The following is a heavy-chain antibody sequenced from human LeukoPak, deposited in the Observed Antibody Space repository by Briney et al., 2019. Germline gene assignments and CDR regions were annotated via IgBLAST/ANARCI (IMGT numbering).Heavy chain of an antibody. V-gene: IGHV3-21*01. CDR2: ISSSSSYI. D-gene: IGHD6-13*01. Sequence: GGSLRLSCAASGFTFSSYSMNWVRQAPGKGLEWVSSISSSSSYIYYADSVKGRFTISRDNAKNSLYLQMNSLRAEDTAVYYCAPLDGYSSSWTQHWGQGTLVTVSS. J-gene: IGHJ1*01. CDR3: APLDGYSSSWTQH. CDR1: GFTFSSYS.